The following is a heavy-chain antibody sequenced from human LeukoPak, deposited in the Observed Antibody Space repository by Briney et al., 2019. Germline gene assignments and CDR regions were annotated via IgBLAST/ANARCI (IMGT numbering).Heavy chain of an antibody. CDR3: ARGYYYDSSGYYLTDFDY. D-gene: IGHD3-22*01. CDR1: GHTFTSYY. J-gene: IGHJ4*02. CDR2: INPSGGST. Sequence: ASVKVSCKASGHTFTSYYMHWVRQAPGQGLEWMGIINPSGGSTSYAQKFQGRVTMTRDTSTSTVYMELSSLRSEDTAVYYCARGYYYDSSGYYLTDFDYWGQGTLVTVSS. V-gene: IGHV1-46*01.